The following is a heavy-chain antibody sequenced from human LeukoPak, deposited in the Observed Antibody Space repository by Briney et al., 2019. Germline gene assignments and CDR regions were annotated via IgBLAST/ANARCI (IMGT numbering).Heavy chain of an antibody. CDR3: ARHVISTMIVVVNDAFDI. V-gene: IGHV4-59*08. CDR1: GGSISSYY. CDR2: IYYSGST. Sequence: SETLSLTCTVYGGSISSYYWSWIRQPPGKGLEWIGYIYYSGSTNYNPSLKSRVTISVDTSKNQFSLKLSSVTAADTAVYYCARHVISTMIVVVNDAFDIWGQGTMVTVSS. D-gene: IGHD3-22*01. J-gene: IGHJ3*02.